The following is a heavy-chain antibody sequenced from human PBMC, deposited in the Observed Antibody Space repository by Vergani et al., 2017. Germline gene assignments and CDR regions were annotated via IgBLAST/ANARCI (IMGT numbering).Heavy chain of an antibody. CDR3: ATDSGPYSYATSDMDV. Sequence: QVQLVQSGAEVKKPGSSVKVSCKASGGTFSSYTISWVRQAPGQGLEWMGRIIPILGIANYAQKFQGRVTITADKSTSTAYMELSSLRSEDTAVYYCATDSGPYSYATSDMDVWGKGTTVTVSS. D-gene: IGHD5-18*01. J-gene: IGHJ6*03. CDR1: GGTFSSYT. V-gene: IGHV1-69*09. CDR2: IIPILGIA.